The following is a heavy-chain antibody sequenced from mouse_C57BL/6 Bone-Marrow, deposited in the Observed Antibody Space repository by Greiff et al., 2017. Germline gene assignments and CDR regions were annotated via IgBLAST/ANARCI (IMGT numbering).Heavy chain of an antibody. Sequence: QVQLQQPGAELVKPGASVKLSCKASGYTFTSYWMHWVKQRPGQGLEWIGMIHPNSGSTNYNEKFKSKATLTVAKSSSTADMQLSSLTTEDSAVYYCARVGSMDYWGQGTSVTVAS. CDR1: GYTFTSYW. V-gene: IGHV1-64*01. J-gene: IGHJ4*01. CDR3: ARVGSMDY. CDR2: IHPNSGST.